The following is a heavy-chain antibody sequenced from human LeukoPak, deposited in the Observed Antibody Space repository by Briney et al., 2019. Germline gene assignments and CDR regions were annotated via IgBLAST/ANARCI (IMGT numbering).Heavy chain of an antibody. Sequence: SETLSLTCAIEGGSFSGYYWSWIRQPPGKGLEWIGEINHGGGTNYNPSLKSRVTIAVATSKNQFSLELSSVTAADTAVYYCARYHYDSSGYYYWFDPWGQGTLVTVSS. V-gene: IGHV4-34*01. D-gene: IGHD3-22*01. CDR2: INHGGGT. J-gene: IGHJ5*02. CDR3: ARYHYDSSGYYYWFDP. CDR1: GGSFSGYY.